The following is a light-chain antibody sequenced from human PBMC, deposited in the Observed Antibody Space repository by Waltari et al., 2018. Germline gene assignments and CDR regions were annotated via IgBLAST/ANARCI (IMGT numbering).Light chain of an antibody. Sequence: DIQLTQSPSSLSASVGDRVTITCRASQSISTFLHWYQQKPGKAPKLLIYDASSLQSGVPSRFSGSGSGTDFTLTISSLQPEDFATYYCQHSYSLPRTFGQGTKVEIK. CDR1: QSISTF. CDR3: QHSYSLPRT. V-gene: IGKV1-39*01. CDR2: DAS. J-gene: IGKJ1*01.